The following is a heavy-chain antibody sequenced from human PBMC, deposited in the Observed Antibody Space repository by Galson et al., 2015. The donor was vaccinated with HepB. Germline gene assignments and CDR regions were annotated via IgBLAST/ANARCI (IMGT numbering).Heavy chain of an antibody. CDR2: INSSSSYI. CDR3: ASWGTVLSIPRKLPAPRENGAFDI. Sequence: SLRLSCAASGFTFSSYGMNWVRQAPGKGLEWVSSINSSSSYIYYAESVKGRFTISRDNAKNSLYLQMNSLRAEDTAVYYCASWGTVLSIPRKLPAPRENGAFDIWGQGTMVTVSS. D-gene: IGHD4-17*01. V-gene: IGHV3-21*01. CDR1: GFTFSSYG. J-gene: IGHJ3*02.